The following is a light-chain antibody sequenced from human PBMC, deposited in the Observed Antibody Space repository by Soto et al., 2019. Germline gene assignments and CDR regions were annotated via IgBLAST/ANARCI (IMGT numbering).Light chain of an antibody. V-gene: IGKV3-15*01. CDR3: QQYNNWPPLT. J-gene: IGKJ4*01. Sequence: EIVMTQSPATLSVSPGERATLSCRASQSVSSNLAWYQQKPGQAPRLFIYGASTRATGIPARFSGSGSGTEFTLTISSLQSEDFAVYSCQQYNNWPPLTFGGGTKVDIK. CDR1: QSVSSN. CDR2: GAS.